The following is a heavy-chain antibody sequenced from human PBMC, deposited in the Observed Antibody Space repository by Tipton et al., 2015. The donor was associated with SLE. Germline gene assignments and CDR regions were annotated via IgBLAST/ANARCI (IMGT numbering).Heavy chain of an antibody. Sequence: SLRLSCAASGFTVSSNDMSWVRQAPGKGLEWVSVTYRGGSRYLADAVKGRFTVSRDNSKNTLYLQMDILRADDTAVYYCARKYYDSSGYYSHYYYGMDVWGQGTTVTVSS. D-gene: IGHD3-22*01. V-gene: IGHV3-53*05. CDR3: ARKYYDSSGYYSHYYYGMDV. CDR1: GFTVSSND. J-gene: IGHJ6*02. CDR2: TYRGGSR.